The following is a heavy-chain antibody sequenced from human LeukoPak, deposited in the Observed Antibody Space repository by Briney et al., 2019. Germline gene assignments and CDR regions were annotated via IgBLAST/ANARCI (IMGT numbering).Heavy chain of an antibody. CDR1: GFTFSSYA. J-gene: IGHJ4*02. D-gene: IGHD5-18*01. V-gene: IGHV3-23*01. CDR3: AKGRRALGRYSYTD. CDR2: ISGSGGST. Sequence: HPGGSLRLSCAASGFTFSSYAMSWVRQAPGKGLEWVSAISGSGGSTYYADSVKGRFTISRDNSKNTPYLQMNSLRAEDTAVYYCAKGRRALGRYSYTDWGQGTLVTVSS.